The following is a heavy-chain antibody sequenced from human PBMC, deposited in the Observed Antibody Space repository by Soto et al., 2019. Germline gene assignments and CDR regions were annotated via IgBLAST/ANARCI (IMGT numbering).Heavy chain of an antibody. D-gene: IGHD4-17*01. J-gene: IGHJ5*02. CDR1: GFSFTNTW. Sequence: PRGSLRLSCAASGFSFTNTWMNWVRQAPGKGLEWVGRIKSQGDGGTREYAEPVKGRFTISRDDSTSTLYLEMNSLKVEDTAVYYGKKASGDYRPVDPWGQGNLVSVS. CDR3: KKASGDYRPVDP. V-gene: IGHV3-15*01. CDR2: IKSQGDGGTR.